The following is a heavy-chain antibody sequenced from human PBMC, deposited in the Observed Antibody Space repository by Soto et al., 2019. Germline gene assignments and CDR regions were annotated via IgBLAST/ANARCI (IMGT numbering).Heavy chain of an antibody. V-gene: IGHV3-49*03. D-gene: IGHD3-3*01. Sequence: GGSLRLSCTASGFTFGDYAMSWFRQAPGKGLEWVGFIRSKAYGGTTEYAASVKGRFTISRDDSKSIAYLQMNSLKTEDTAVYYCTREVFWSGYYKYYYYYYMDVWGKGTTVTVSS. J-gene: IGHJ6*03. CDR1: GFTFGDYA. CDR2: IRSKAYGGTT. CDR3: TREVFWSGYYKYYYYYYMDV.